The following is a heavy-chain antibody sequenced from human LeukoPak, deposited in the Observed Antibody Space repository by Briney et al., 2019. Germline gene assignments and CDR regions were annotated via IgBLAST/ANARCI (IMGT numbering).Heavy chain of an antibody. V-gene: IGHV4-30-2*01. CDR2: IYHSGST. J-gene: IGHJ3*02. CDR1: GGSISSGGYS. Sequence: SETLSLTCAVSGGSISSGGYSWSWIRQPPGKGLEWIGYIYHSGSTYYNPSLKSRVTISEDRSKNQFSLKLSSVTAADTAVYYCATYGSGYDAFDIWGQGTMVTVSS. D-gene: IGHD3-10*01. CDR3: ATYGSGYDAFDI.